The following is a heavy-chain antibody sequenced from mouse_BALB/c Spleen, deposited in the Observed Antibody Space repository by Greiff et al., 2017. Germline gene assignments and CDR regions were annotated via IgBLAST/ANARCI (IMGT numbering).Heavy chain of an antibody. Sequence: EVQLQESGPGLVKPSQSLSLTCTVTGYSITSDYAWNWIRQFPGNKLEWMGYISYSGSTSYNPSLKSRISITRDTSKNQFFLQLNSVTTEDTATYYCARYYGAFYAMDYWGQGTSVTVSS. D-gene: IGHD1-1*01. J-gene: IGHJ4*01. V-gene: IGHV3-2*02. CDR1: GYSITSDYA. CDR2: ISYSGST. CDR3: ARYYGAFYAMDY.